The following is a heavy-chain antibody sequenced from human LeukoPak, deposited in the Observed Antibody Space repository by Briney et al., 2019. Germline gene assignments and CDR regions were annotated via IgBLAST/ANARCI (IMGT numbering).Heavy chain of an antibody. D-gene: IGHD3-3*01. V-gene: IGHV3-30*02. CDR3: AKGSGFWSGYYDY. Sequence: GGSPRLSCAASGFTFSSYGMHWVRQAPGKGLEWVAFIRYDGSNKYYADSVKGRFTISRDNSKNTLYLQMNSLRAEDTAVYYCAKGSGFWSGYYDYWGQGTLVTVSS. J-gene: IGHJ4*02. CDR2: IRYDGSNK. CDR1: GFTFSSYG.